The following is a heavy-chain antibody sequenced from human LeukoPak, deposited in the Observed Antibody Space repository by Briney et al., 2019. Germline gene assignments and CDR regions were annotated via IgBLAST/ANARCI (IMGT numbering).Heavy chain of an antibody. CDR1: GFTFSSYS. CDR3: AREGYTTVTFDY. Sequence: LGGSLRLSCAASGFTFSSYSMNWVRQAPGKGLEWVSSISSSSSYIYYADSVKGRFTISRDNAKNSLYLQMNSLRAEDTAVYYCAREGYTTVTFDYWGQGTLVTVSS. D-gene: IGHD4-17*01. CDR2: ISSSSSYI. V-gene: IGHV3-21*01. J-gene: IGHJ4*02.